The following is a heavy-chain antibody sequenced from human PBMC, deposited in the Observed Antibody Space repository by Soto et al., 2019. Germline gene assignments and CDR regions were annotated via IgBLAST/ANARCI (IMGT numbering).Heavy chain of an antibody. CDR1: GFTFSSYA. J-gene: IGHJ4*02. D-gene: IGHD4-17*01. CDR2: ISSNGGST. CDR3: VPDYGGNSGFDY. V-gene: IGHV3-64D*06. Sequence: GGSLSLSGAASGFTFSSYAMHWVRQAPGKGLEYVSAISSNGGSTYYADSVKGRFTISRDNSKNTLYLQMSSLRAEDTAVYYCVPDYGGNSGFDYWGQGTLVTVSS.